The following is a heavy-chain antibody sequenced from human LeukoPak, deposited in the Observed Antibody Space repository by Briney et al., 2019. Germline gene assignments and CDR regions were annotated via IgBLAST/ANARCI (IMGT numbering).Heavy chain of an antibody. V-gene: IGHV6-1*01. CDR3: ARGSYGSSWYSAPKFDY. CDR2: TYYRSKWYN. Sequence: ASQTLSLTCAISGDSVSSNSAAWNWIRQSPSRGLEWLGRTYYRSKWYNDYAVSVKSRITINPDTSKNQFSLQLNSVAPEDTAVYYCARGSYGSSWYSAPKFDYWGQGTLVTVSS. J-gene: IGHJ4*02. D-gene: IGHD6-13*01. CDR1: GDSVSSNSAA.